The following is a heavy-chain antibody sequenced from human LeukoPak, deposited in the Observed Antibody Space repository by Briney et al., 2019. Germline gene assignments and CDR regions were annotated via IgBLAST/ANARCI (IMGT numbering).Heavy chain of an antibody. Sequence: SGTLSLTCAVSGGSISSSNWWSWVRPPPGKGLEWIGEIYHSGSTNYNPSLKSRVTISVDKSKNQFSLKLSSVTAADTAVYYCARLIFDSSGYYFSYWGQGTLVTVSS. CDR1: GGSISSSNW. CDR2: IYHSGST. D-gene: IGHD3-22*01. V-gene: IGHV4-4*02. J-gene: IGHJ4*02. CDR3: ARLIFDSSGYYFSY.